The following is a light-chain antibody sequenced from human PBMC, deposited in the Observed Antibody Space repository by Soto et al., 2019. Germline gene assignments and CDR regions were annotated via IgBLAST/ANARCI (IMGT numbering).Light chain of an antibody. Sequence: ETVMTQSPATLSVSPGERVTLSCRASQSVRTNLVWYQQSPGQPPRLLIYGASDRVAGVPGRFSGSGSGTDFTLTISGLQSEDCAVYYCQQYNEWPRTFGQGTKLEIK. CDR3: QQYNEWPRT. CDR1: QSVRTN. CDR2: GAS. J-gene: IGKJ2*01. V-gene: IGKV3-15*01.